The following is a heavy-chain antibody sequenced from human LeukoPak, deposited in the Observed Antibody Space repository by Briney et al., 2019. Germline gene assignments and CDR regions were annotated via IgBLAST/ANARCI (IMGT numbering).Heavy chain of an antibody. Sequence: GGTLTLTCAASGFTFSSCDLLCLPQAPGKEGVGGIDISYDRRNKYYTVSVKGRFTISRDNSKNTLYLQMNSLRAEDTAVYYRAKISGRFLKAFKMVRKNHDACEIWGQGTMVTVSS. D-gene: IGHD3-10*01. J-gene: IGHJ3*02. CDR3: AKISGRFLKAFKMVRKNHDACEI. CDR1: GFTFSSCD. V-gene: IGHV3-30*18. CDR2: ISYDRRNK.